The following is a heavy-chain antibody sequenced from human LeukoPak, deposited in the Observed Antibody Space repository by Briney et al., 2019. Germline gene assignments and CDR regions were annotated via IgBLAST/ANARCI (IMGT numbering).Heavy chain of an antibody. J-gene: IGHJ4*02. CDR1: RFPVSAYE. CDR2: IASSGTTK. D-gene: IGHD6-19*01. V-gene: IGHV3-48*03. Sequence: GGSLRLSCAVSRFPVSAYEMNWVRQAPGEGLEWVSNIASSGTTKYYADSVKGRFSISRDNAKSSLYLQMDSLRVEDTAVYYCTLLAVASDFDYWGQGALVTVSS. CDR3: TLLAVASDFDY.